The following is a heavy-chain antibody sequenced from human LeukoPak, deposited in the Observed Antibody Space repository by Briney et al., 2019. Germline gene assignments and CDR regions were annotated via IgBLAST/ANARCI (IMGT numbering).Heavy chain of an antibody. V-gene: IGHV1-46*01. CDR3: ASDTSHTGGYYYREDAFDV. CDR1: GYTFTNYY. D-gene: IGHD3-22*01. CDR2: INPSGGST. J-gene: IGHJ3*01. Sequence: ASVKVSCKASGYTFTNYYIHWVRQAPGQGLECMGIINPSGGSTSYAQKFQGRVTMTRDMSTSTVYMELSSLRSEDTAVYYCASDTSHTGGYYYREDAFDVWGQGTMVTVSS.